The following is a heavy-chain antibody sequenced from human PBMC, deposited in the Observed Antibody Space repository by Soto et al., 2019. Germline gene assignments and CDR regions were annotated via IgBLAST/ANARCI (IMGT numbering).Heavy chain of an antibody. Sequence: EVQLAESGGGLVQPGGSLRLSCAASGFSLNTYWRSWVRQAPGKGLEWVANIKQDGSETYYVDSVKGRFTISRDNAKNSLYLQMNSLRAEDTAVYYCAREIGTMEYYWYFDLWGRGTLVTVSS. D-gene: IGHD1-7*01. V-gene: IGHV3-7*05. J-gene: IGHJ2*01. CDR3: AREIGTMEYYWYFDL. CDR1: GFSLNTYW. CDR2: IKQDGSET.